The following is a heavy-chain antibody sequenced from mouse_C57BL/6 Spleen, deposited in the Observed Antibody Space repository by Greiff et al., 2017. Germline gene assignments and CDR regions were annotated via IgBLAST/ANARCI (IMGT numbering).Heavy chain of an antibody. V-gene: IGHV1-55*01. CDR1: GYTFTSYW. CDR3: ARKGYYYGSSPYYYAMDY. CDR2: IYPGSGST. J-gene: IGHJ4*01. D-gene: IGHD1-1*01. Sequence: QVQLQQPGAELVKPGASVKMSCKASGYTFTSYWITWVKQRPGQGLEWIGDIYPGSGSTNYNEKFKSKATLTVDTSSSTAYMQLSSLTSEDSAVYYCARKGYYYGSSPYYYAMDYWGQGTSVTVSS.